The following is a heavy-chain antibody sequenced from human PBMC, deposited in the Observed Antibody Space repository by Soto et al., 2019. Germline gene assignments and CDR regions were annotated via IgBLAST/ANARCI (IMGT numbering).Heavy chain of an antibody. CDR3: ARDFTTNYYNYGLDV. CDR1: GASVNNYY. V-gene: IGHV4-4*07. J-gene: IGHJ6*02. CDR2: VITNGGA. Sequence: QVQLQESGPGLVKPSETLSLICTVSGASVNNYYWSWIRQPAGGGLEWIGRVITNGGANYNPSLKSRVSMSVDTSKNQFSLNLRSVPAADTAIYFCARDFTTNYYNYGLDVRGQGTTVTV.